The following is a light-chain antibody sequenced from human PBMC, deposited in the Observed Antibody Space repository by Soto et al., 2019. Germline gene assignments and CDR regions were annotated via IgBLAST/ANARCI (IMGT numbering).Light chain of an antibody. CDR1: SSDVGTYNY. V-gene: IGLV2-14*01. Sequence: QSVLTQPASVSGSPGQSITISCTGTSSDVGTYNYVSWYQQHPGKAPKLMIYEVSNRPSGVSNRFSGSKSGNTASLTISGLQAEDEADYSCSSYTGSSSFYVFGTGTKVTAL. CDR3: SSYTGSSSFYV. CDR2: EVS. J-gene: IGLJ1*01.